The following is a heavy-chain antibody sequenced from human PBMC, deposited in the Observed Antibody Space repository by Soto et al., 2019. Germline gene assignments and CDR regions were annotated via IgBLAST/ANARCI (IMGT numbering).Heavy chain of an antibody. Sequence: XGSLRLSGAASGFTFSINDMHWVRQAPGRGLEWVAVISNDGNNKYYADSVKGRFTLSRDNSKNMVYLQMDSLRVEDTAVYFCAKDHQTYNWDYLFDSWGPGTLVTVSS. CDR3: AKDHQTYNWDYLFDS. J-gene: IGHJ4*02. CDR2: ISNDGNNK. CDR1: GFTFSIND. V-gene: IGHV3-30*18. D-gene: IGHD1-7*01.